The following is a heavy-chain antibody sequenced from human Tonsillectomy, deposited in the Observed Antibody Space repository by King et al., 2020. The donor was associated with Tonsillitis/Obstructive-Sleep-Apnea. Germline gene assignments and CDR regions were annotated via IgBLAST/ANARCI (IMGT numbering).Heavy chain of an antibody. CDR3: AREAGSGSYYPDYYYYYMDV. D-gene: IGHD3-10*01. CDR2: INPYSGGT. V-gene: IGHV1-2*06. Sequence: QLVQSGAEEKKPGASVKVSCKASGYTFTGYYMHWVRQAPGQGLEWMGRINPYSGGTNYAQKFQGRVTMTRDTSVSTSYMELSRLRSDDTAVYYCAREAGSGSYYPDYYYYYMDVWGKGTTVTVSS. J-gene: IGHJ6*03. CDR1: GYTFTGYY.